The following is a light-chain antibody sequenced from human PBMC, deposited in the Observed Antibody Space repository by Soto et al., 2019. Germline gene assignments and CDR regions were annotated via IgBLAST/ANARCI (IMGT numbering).Light chain of an antibody. CDR2: GAS. CDR1: QSVSSN. J-gene: IGKJ4*01. V-gene: IGKV3-15*01. Sequence: EIVMTQSPATLSVSPGERATLSCRASQSVSSNLAWYQQKPGQAPRLLIYGASTRATAIPARFSGSGSGTEFTLTISSLQSEDVAVYYCQQYNSWPPLTFVGGTKVEIK. CDR3: QQYNSWPPLT.